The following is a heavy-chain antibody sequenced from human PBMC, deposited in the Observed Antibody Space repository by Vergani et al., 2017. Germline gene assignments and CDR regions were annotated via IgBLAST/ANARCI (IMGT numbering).Heavy chain of an antibody. J-gene: IGHJ5*02. CDR3: AWDLRLRYNRFDP. V-gene: IGHV3-33*01. Sequence: QVQLVESGGGVVQPGRTLRLSCAASGFTFNQYGMHWVRQAPGKGLEWLAVTWYDGNNKQYADSVKGRFTISRDNSKRKMYLQMNSLRDEDTGVYYCAWDLRLRYNRFDPWGQGTLVTVSS. D-gene: IGHD3-16*01. CDR1: GFTFNQYG. CDR2: TWYDGNNK.